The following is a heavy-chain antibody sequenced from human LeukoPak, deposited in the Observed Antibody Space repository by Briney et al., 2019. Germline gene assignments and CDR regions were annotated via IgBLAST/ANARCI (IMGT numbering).Heavy chain of an antibody. J-gene: IGHJ4*02. CDR3: AKDSAVVVIPYYFDY. Sequence: GGSLRLSCAASGFTFSSYGMHWVRQAPGKGLEWVAFIRYNGSNKYYADSVKGRFTISRDNSKNTLYLQMNSLRAEDTAVYYCAKDSAVVVIPYYFDYWGQGTLVTVSS. CDR1: GFTFSSYG. D-gene: IGHD3-22*01. V-gene: IGHV3-30*02. CDR2: IRYNGSNK.